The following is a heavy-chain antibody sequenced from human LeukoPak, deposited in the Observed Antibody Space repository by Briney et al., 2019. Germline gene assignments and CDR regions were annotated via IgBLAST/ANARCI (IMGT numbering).Heavy chain of an antibody. D-gene: IGHD6-13*01. V-gene: IGHV4-59*12. CDR3: ARGWAFEY. Sequence: TSETLSLTCTVSGGSISSYYWSWIRQPPGKGLEWIGYIYYSGSTNYNPSLKSRVTISVDTSKNQFSLHLNSVTPEDTAMYYCARGWAFEYWGQGILVTVSS. CDR1: GGSISSYY. CDR2: IYYSGST. J-gene: IGHJ4*02.